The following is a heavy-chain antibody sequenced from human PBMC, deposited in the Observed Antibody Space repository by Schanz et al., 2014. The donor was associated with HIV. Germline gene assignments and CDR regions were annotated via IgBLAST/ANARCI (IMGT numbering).Heavy chain of an antibody. CDR3: ARQQLWPSGVFDS. Sequence: QVQLQPWGAGLLKPSETLSLTCTVYGESFSGYYWTWIRQPPGKGLEWIGEVNHGGTTNYSPSLKSRVTISVDTSRNQFSRRLNSVTAADTAMYYCARQQLWPSGVFDSWGQGTLVTVSS. D-gene: IGHD5-18*01. CDR2: VNHGGTT. V-gene: IGHV4-34*01. J-gene: IGHJ4*02. CDR1: GESFSGYY.